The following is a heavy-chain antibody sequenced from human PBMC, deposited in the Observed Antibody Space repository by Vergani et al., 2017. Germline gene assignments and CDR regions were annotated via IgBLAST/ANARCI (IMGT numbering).Heavy chain of an antibody. Sequence: QVQLQESGPGLVKPSETLSLTCAVSGYSISSGYYWGWIRQPPGKGLEWIGSIYHSGSTYYNPSLKSRVTISVDTSKNQFSLKLSSVTAADTAVYYFARLPLYSSGWFHFDYWGQGTLVTVSS. CDR1: GYSISSGYY. CDR3: ARLPLYSSGWFHFDY. CDR2: IYHSGST. J-gene: IGHJ4*02. V-gene: IGHV4-38-2*01. D-gene: IGHD6-19*01.